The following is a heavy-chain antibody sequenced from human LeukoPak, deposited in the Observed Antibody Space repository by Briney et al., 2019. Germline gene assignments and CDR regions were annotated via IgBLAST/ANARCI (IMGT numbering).Heavy chain of an antibody. D-gene: IGHD3-16*01. V-gene: IGHV3-48*02. J-gene: IGHJ3*02. Sequence: GGSLRLSCAASGFTFNNYAMTWVRQAPGKGLEWVSTINDSNDNTYSADSVKGRFTISRDNAKRSLYLQMNTLRDEDTAVYYCARSFGDKGIDAFDIWGQGTTVTVSS. CDR1: GFTFNNYA. CDR3: ARSFGDKGIDAFDI. CDR2: INDSNDNT.